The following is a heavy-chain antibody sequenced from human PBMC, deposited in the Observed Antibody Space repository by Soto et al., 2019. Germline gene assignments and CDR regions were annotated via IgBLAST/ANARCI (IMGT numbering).Heavy chain of an antibody. J-gene: IGHJ4*02. CDR1: GGSMSSSVYY. CDR3: ARRSAGTMADS. Sequence: PSETLCLTCTVSGGSMSSSVYYWGWIRQPPGKGLEWIGTVYNSGSAYYNPSLKSRVTISVDTSKNQFSLKVSSVTAADTAVYYCARRSAGTMADSWGRGTLVTVSS. CDR2: VYNSGSA. D-gene: IGHD3-10*01. V-gene: IGHV4-39*01.